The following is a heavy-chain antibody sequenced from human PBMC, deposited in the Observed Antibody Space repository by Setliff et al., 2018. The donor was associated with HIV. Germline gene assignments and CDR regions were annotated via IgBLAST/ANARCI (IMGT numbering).Heavy chain of an antibody. CDR2: IHQSGTA. V-gene: IGHV4-39*01. D-gene: IGHD1-26*01. CDR1: GVSVNNDDDY. Sequence: LSLTCAVSGVSVNNDDDYWGWIRQPPGKGLEWIAIIHQSGTAHKRPSLKSRVTISIDTSENLFFLKLSGVTAADTAIYYCARQVGEGKWYLDSWGHGTLVTVSS. J-gene: IGHJ4*01. CDR3: ARQVGEGKWYLDS.